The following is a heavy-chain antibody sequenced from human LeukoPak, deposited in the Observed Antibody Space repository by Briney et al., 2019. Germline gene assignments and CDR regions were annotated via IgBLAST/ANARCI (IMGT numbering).Heavy chain of an antibody. CDR3: ARGGRLSHGMDV. D-gene: IGHD3-3*01. CDR1: GGSISSGGYY. J-gene: IGHJ6*02. Sequence: SQTLSLTCTVSGGSISSGGYYWSWIRQYPGKGLEWIGYIYYSGSTYYNPSLKSRVTISVDTSKNQFSLKLSFVTAADTAVYYCARGGRLSHGMDVWGQGTTVTVSS. CDR2: IYYSGST. V-gene: IGHV4-31*03.